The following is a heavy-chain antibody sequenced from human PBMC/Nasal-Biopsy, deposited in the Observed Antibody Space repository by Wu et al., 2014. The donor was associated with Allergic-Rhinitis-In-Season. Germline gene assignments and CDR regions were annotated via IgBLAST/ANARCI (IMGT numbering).Heavy chain of an antibody. Sequence: LVKPTQTLTLTCTFSGFSLDTSGVCVTWIRQPPEKALEWLALINWNDEKYYNASVKSRLTVSKDTSKNLVVLTMANMEPVDTATYFCGHRYNPSRPLLRSPEFGDYFDPWGQGTLVIVSS. CDR3: GHRYNPSRPLLRSPEFGDYFDP. J-gene: IGHJ5*02. V-gene: IGHV2-70*12. D-gene: IGHD4-17*01. CDR1: GFSLDTSGVC. CDR2: INWNDEK.